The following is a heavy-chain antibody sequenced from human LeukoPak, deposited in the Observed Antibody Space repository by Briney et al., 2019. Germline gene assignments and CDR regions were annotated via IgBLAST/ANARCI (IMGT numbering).Heavy chain of an antibody. CDR2: IGGSDGRT. CDR1: GFTFSTYA. D-gene: IGHD3-22*01. CDR3: AKDSSSYDWGYMDV. V-gene: IGHV3-23*01. J-gene: IGHJ6*03. Sequence: GFLRLSCAASGFTFSTYAMSWVRQAPGKGLEWVSLIGGSDGRTRYADSVKGRFTISRDNSKNTLYLEMNSLRAEDTAVYYCAKDSSSYDWGYMDVWGKGTTVTISS.